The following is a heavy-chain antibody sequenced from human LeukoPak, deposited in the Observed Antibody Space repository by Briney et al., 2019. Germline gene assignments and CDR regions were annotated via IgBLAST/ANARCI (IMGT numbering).Heavy chain of an antibody. J-gene: IGHJ3*02. V-gene: IGHV4-38-2*02. D-gene: IGHD3-10*01. CDR1: GYSISSGYY. CDR2: IYHSGST. Sequence: PSETLSLTCAVSGYSISSGYYWGWIRQPPGKGLEWIGSIYHSGSTYYNPSLKSRVTISVDTSKNQFSLKLSSVTAADTAVYYCARDIGTYGSGSYYSDDFDIWGQGTMVTVSS. CDR3: ARDIGTYGSGSYYSDDFDI.